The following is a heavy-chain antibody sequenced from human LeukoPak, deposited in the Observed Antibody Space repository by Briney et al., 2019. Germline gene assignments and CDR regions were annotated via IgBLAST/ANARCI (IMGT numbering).Heavy chain of an antibody. CDR3: ARDFRTQLDGYSPPYHFDY. CDR2: IDSRSSHI. J-gene: IGHJ4*02. D-gene: IGHD5-24*01. V-gene: IGHV3-21*01. CDR1: GFTFSSHS. Sequence: GGSLRLSCAASGFTFSSHSMSWVRQAPGKGLDWVSSIDSRSSHIYYADSMEGRFTISRDNAKNSLFLQMYSLRAEDTAVYYCARDFRTQLDGYSPPYHFDYWGQGALVTVSS.